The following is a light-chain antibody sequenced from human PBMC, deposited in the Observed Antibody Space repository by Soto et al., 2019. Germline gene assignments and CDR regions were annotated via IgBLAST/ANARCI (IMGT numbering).Light chain of an antibody. J-gene: IGKJ3*01. CDR2: WAS. CDR1: KSVLYSSKNKNN. Sequence: DILMSQSPDSLAVSLGERATINCKSSKSVLYSSKNKNNLAGYKQKPGQPPQLLIYWASTRESGVPDRSSGSGSGTDFTLTISSLQAEDVAVYYCQQYYLTPEVTFGPGTKVDIK. CDR3: QQYYLTPEVT. V-gene: IGKV4-1*01.